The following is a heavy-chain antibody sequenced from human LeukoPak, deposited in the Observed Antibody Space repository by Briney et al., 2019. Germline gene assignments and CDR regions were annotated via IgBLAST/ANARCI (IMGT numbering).Heavy chain of an antibody. J-gene: IGHJ4*02. CDR3: ARDPPLELRLDC. CDR1: GFTFSSYG. D-gene: IGHD1-7*01. Sequence: HSGGSLRLSCAASGFTFSSYGMSWVRQAPGKGVEWVSFISPSSGTIKYADSVKGRFTISRDNAKNSLYLQMNSLRAEDTAVYYCARDPPLELRLDCWGQGIPVTVSS. CDR2: ISPSSGTI. V-gene: IGHV3-48*01.